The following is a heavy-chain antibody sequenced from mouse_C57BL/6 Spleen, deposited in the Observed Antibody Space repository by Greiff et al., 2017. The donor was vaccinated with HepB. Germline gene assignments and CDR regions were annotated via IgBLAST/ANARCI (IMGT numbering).Heavy chain of an antibody. D-gene: IGHD2-4*01. CDR3: AKTSLYDYDGDFDV. J-gene: IGHJ1*03. Sequence: VQVVESGPGLVQPSQSLSITCTVSGFSLTSYGVHWVRQSPGKGLEWLGVIWRGGSTDYNAAFMSRLSITKDNSKSQVFFKMNSLQADDTAIYYCAKTSLYDYDGDFDVWGTGTTVTVSS. V-gene: IGHV2-5*01. CDR2: IWRGGST. CDR1: GFSLTSYG.